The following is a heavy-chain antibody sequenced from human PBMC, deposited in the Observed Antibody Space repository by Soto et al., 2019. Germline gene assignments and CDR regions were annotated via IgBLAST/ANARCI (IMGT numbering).Heavy chain of an antibody. Sequence: GGSLRLSCAASGFTFSSYSMNWVRQAPGKGLEWVSSISSSSSYIYYADSVKGRFTISRDNAKNSLYLQMNSLRAEDTAVYYCARDVLLWFGESTPYYYYMDVWGKGTTVTVSS. CDR1: GFTFSSYS. J-gene: IGHJ6*03. V-gene: IGHV3-21*01. CDR2: ISSSSSYI. CDR3: ARDVLLWFGESTPYYYYMDV. D-gene: IGHD3-10*01.